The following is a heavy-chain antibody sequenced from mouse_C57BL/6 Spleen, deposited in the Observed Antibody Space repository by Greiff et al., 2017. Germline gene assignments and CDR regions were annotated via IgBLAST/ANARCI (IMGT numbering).Heavy chain of an antibody. D-gene: IGHD3-3*01. CDR3: TREGHGDYFDY. Sequence: DVHLVESGEGLVKPGGSLKLSCAASGFTFSSYAMSWVRQTPEKRLEWVAYISSGGDYIYYADTVKGRFTISRDNARNTLYLQMSSLKSEDTAMYYCTREGHGDYFDYWGQGTTLTVSS. CDR2: ISSGGDYI. V-gene: IGHV5-9-1*02. CDR1: GFTFSSYA. J-gene: IGHJ2*01.